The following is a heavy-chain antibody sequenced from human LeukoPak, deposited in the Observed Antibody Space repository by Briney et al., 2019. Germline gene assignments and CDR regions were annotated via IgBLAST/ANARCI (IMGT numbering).Heavy chain of an antibody. D-gene: IGHD1-26*01. CDR3: TRNRGYYVNDY. V-gene: IGHV4-59*01. J-gene: IGHJ4*02. CDR2: LSMRGTT. Sequence: PSEPCPHLHCLWCLHQKFLLELDPTAPGRGLEWIGYLSMRGTTNYNPSLKSRVTISADTSENQFSLKVSSVTAADTAVYYCTRNRGYYVNDYWGQGILVTVSS. CDR1: CLHQKFL.